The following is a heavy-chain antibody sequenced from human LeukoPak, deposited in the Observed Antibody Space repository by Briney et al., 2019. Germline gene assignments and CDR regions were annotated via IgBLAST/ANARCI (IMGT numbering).Heavy chain of an antibody. J-gene: IGHJ4*02. V-gene: IGHV3-30*02. CDR2: IRYDGSNK. CDR3: AKASYYYDSSGTFDY. D-gene: IGHD3-22*01. CDR1: GFTFSSYG. Sequence: QTGGSLRLSCAASGFTFSSYGMHWVRQAPGKGLEWVAFIRYDGSNKYYADSVKGRFTISRDNSKNTLYLQMNSLRAEDTAVYYSAKASYYYDSSGTFDYWGQGTLLTVSS.